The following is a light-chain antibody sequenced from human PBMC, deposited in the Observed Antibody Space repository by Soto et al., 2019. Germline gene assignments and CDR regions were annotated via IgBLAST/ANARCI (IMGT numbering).Light chain of an antibody. J-gene: IGKJ5*01. V-gene: IGKV1-39*01. CDR1: QYISTY. CDR2: GAS. CDR3: QQYNSWPIT. Sequence: DIQMTQSPSSLSASVGDRVTITCRSSQYISTYLNWYQHKPGKAPKVLIFGASTLQGGVPSRFSGSGSGTEFTLTISGLQSEDFAVYYCQQYNSWPITFGQGTRL.